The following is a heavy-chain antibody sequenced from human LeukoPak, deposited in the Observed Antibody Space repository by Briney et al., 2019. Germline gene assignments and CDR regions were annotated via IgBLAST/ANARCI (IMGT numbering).Heavy chain of an antibody. J-gene: IGHJ4*02. D-gene: IGHD3-10*01. CDR3: ARSYGSGRLFDY. CDR2: IYYSGST. Sequence: SETLSLTCTVSGGSISSYYWGWIRQPPGKGLEWIGSIYYSGSTYYNPSLKSRVTISVDTSKNQFSLKLSSVTAADTAVYYCARSYGSGRLFDYWGQGTLVTVSS. CDR1: GGSISSYY. V-gene: IGHV4-39*07.